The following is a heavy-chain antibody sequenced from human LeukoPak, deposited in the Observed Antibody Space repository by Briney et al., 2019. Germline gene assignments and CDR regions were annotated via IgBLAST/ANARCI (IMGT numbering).Heavy chain of an antibody. Sequence: ASVKVSCKASGYTFTRYGITWVRQAPGQGLEWMGWISVYNNNTNYAQKLQGRVTMTTDTSTSTAYMELRSLRSEDTAVYYCARGGKGIAVAGTIYYWGQGTLVTVSS. CDR1: GYTFTRYG. CDR2: ISVYNNNT. J-gene: IGHJ4*02. V-gene: IGHV1-18*01. CDR3: ARGGKGIAVAGTIYY. D-gene: IGHD6-19*01.